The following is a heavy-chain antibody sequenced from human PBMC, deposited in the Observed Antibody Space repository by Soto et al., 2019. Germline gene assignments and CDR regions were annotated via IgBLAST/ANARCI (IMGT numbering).Heavy chain of an antibody. Sequence: GGSLRLSCAASGFTFSSYAMSWVRQAPGKGLEWVSAISGSGGSTYYADSVKGRFTISRDNSKNTLYLQMNSLRAEDTAVYYCAKDLYHITMVRRTDYWGQATLVTVSS. V-gene: IGHV3-23*01. J-gene: IGHJ4*02. CDR3: AKDLYHITMVRRTDY. D-gene: IGHD3-10*01. CDR2: ISGSGGST. CDR1: GFTFSSYA.